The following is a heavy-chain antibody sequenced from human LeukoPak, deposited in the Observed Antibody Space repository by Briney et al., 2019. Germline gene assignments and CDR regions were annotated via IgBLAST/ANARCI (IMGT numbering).Heavy chain of an antibody. D-gene: IGHD2-2*01. CDR3: ARGQDIVIVPVAMPFDY. Sequence: GGSLRLSCAASGFTFSSYWMSWVRQAPGKGLEWVANIKQDGSEKYYVDSVKGRFTISRDDAKNSLYLQMNSPRAEDTAVYYCARGQDIVIVPVAMPFDYWGQGSLVIVSS. CDR2: IKQDGSEK. J-gene: IGHJ4*02. CDR1: GFTFSSYW. V-gene: IGHV3-7*01.